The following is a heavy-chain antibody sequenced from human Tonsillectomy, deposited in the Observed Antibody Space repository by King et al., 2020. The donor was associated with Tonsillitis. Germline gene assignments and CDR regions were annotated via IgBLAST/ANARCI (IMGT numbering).Heavy chain of an antibody. CDR2: IYYSGSP. CDR3: ARHVPPQRGLAVADPGTFDI. D-gene: IGHD6-19*01. CDR1: GGSISSSSYY. J-gene: IGHJ3*02. V-gene: IGHV4-39*01. Sequence: QLQESGPGLVKPSETLSLTCTVSGGSISSSSYYWGWIRQPPGKGLDWIGSIYYSGSPYYNPSLKSRVTISVDTSKNQFSLKLSSVTAADTAVYYCARHVPPQRGLAVADPGTFDIWGQGTMVIVSS.